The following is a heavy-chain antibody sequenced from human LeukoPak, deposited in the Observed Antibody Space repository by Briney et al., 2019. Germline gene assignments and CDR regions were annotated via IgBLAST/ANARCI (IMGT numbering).Heavy chain of an antibody. D-gene: IGHD3-10*01. CDR2: ISGSGGST. Sequence: GGSLRLSCTASGFTFGDYAMSWVRQAPGKGLEWVSAISGSGGSTYYADSVKGRFTISRDNAKNTVFLQMSSLRAEDTALYYCARKSASGNYPLDYWGQGTLVTVSS. CDR1: GFTFGDYA. J-gene: IGHJ4*02. V-gene: IGHV3-23*01. CDR3: ARKSASGNYPLDY.